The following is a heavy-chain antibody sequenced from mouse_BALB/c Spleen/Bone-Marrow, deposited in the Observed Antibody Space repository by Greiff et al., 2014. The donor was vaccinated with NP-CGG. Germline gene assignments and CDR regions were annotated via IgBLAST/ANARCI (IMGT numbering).Heavy chain of an antibody. CDR3: ARESSTGYYFDY. J-gene: IGHJ2*01. CDR1: GYTFTDYN. V-gene: IGHV1S29*02. Sequence: EVQLQQSGPELVKPGASVKISCKASGYTFTDYNMHWVKQSHGKSLEWIGYIYPYNGGTGYNQKFESKPTLTVDNSSSTAYMEPRSLTSENSAVYYCARESSTGYYFDYWGQGTTLTVSS. CDR2: IYPYNGGT.